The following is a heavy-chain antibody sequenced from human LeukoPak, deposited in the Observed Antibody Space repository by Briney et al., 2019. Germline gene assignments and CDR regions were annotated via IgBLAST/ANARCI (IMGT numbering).Heavy chain of an antibody. V-gene: IGHV1-69*05. D-gene: IGHD2-21*01. Sequence: SVKVSCKASGGTFSSYAISWVRQAPGQGLEWMGGIIPIFGTANYAQKFQGRVTITTDESTSTACMELSSLRSEDTAVYYCARGKYPYSSTAYFDYWGQGTLVTVSS. CDR1: GGTFSSYA. CDR2: IIPIFGTA. J-gene: IGHJ4*02. CDR3: ARGKYPYSSTAYFDY.